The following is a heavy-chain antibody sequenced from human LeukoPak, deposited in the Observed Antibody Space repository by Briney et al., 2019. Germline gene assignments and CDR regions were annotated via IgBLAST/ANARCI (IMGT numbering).Heavy chain of an antibody. CDR1: GFTFSGYE. D-gene: IGHD2-21*01. J-gene: IGHJ3*01. CDR3: ARSRSIAGDSFDV. Sequence: GGSLRLSCVASGFTFSGYEMNWVRQAPGKGLEWVSYISSSGYTIYYADSVKGRFTVSRDNAKNSLYLQMNSLRAEDTAVHFCARSRSIAGDSFDVWGQGTMVTVSS. V-gene: IGHV3-48*03. CDR2: ISSSGYTI.